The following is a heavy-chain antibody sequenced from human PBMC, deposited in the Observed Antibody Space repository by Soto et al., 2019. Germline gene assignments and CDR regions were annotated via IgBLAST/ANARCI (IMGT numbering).Heavy chain of an antibody. D-gene: IGHD3-22*01. CDR3: ARVYYDSSGYYSYYYYGMDV. V-gene: IGHV1-18*01. Sequence: QVQLVQSGAEVKKPGASVKVSCKASGYTFTSYGISWVRQAPGQGLEWMGWISAYNGNTNYAQKLQGRVTMTTDTATSTAYMELRSLRSDDTAVYYCARVYYDSSGYYSYYYYGMDVWGQGTTVTVSS. CDR2: ISAYNGNT. J-gene: IGHJ6*02. CDR1: GYTFTSYG.